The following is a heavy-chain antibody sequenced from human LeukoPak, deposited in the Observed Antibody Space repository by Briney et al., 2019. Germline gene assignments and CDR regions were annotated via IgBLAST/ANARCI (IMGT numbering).Heavy chain of an antibody. CDR1: GYTFTGYY. CDR3: ARDGGYSYINWFDP. D-gene: IGHD5-18*01. Sequence: GASVKVSCKASGYTFTGYYMHWVRQAPGQGLEWMGWINPNSGGTNYAQKFQGRVTMTRDTSISTAYMELSRLRSDDTAVYYCARDGGYSYINWFDPWGQGTLVTVSS. J-gene: IGHJ5*02. V-gene: IGHV1-2*02. CDR2: INPNSGGT.